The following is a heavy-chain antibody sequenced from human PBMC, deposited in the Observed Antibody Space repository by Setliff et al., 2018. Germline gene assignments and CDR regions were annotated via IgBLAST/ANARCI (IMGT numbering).Heavy chain of an antibody. CDR2: INQSGSG. CDR3: ARTTGSTHNWLDP. Sequence: SETLSLTCNVYGGSFDTYYWSWIRQPPGKGLEWFGEINQSGSGDYNPSFKGRVTISVDTSKKQFSLTLTSVTAADTALYYCARTTGSTHNWLDPWGPGTLVTVSS. V-gene: IGHV4-34*01. CDR1: GGSFDTYY. D-gene: IGHD1-1*01. J-gene: IGHJ5*02.